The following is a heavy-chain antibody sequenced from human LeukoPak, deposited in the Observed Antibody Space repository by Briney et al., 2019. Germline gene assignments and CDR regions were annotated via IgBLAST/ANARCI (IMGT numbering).Heavy chain of an antibody. Sequence: GGSLRLSCAASGFTFSSHWMSWVRQAPGKGLEWVANIKQDGSEKYYVDSVKGRFTISRDNAKNSLYLQMNSLRAEDTAVYYCAREAYNWNDPLDCWGQGTLVTVSS. CDR3: AREAYNWNDPLDC. D-gene: IGHD1-20*01. CDR2: IKQDGSEK. V-gene: IGHV3-7*01. J-gene: IGHJ4*02. CDR1: GFTFSSHW.